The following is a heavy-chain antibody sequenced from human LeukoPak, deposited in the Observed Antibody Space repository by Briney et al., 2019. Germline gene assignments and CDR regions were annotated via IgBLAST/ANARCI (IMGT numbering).Heavy chain of an antibody. CDR2: IYYNGVT. J-gene: IGHJ5*02. D-gene: IGHD3-10*01. Sequence: SETLSLTCTDSGGSISSYYWSWIRQPPGKGLEWIGYIYYNGVTSYNPSLKSRVTISVDTSKNQFSLKLSSVTAADTAVYYCAKHRGSGTYYIPTTWFDPWGQGTLVTVSS. V-gene: IGHV4-59*08. CDR3: AKHRGSGTYYIPTTWFDP. CDR1: GGSISSYY.